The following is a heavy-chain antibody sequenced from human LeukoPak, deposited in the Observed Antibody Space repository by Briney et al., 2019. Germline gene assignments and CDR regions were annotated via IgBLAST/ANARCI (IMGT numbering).Heavy chain of an antibody. V-gene: IGHV4-34*01. CDR2: INHSGST. CDR3: ARWFLTGYYSWFDP. Sequence: SETLSLTCAVYGGSFSGYYWSWIRQPPGKGLEWIGEINHSGSTNYNPSLKSRVTISVDTSKNQFSLKLSSVTAADTAVYYCARWFLTGYYSWFDPWGQGTLVTVSS. D-gene: IGHD3-9*01. CDR1: GGSFSGYY. J-gene: IGHJ5*02.